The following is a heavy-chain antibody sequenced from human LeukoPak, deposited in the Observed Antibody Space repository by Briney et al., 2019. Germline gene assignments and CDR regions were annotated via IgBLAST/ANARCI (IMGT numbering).Heavy chain of an antibody. D-gene: IGHD3-9*01. CDR2: MNPNSGNT. Sequence: ASVKVSCKASGYSFSSYDINWVRQATGQGLEWMGWMNPNSGNTGYAQEFQGRASMTRNTSINTAYMELSSLRSEDTALYFCTRAGERPIRYFDCWGQGTLVTVSS. CDR3: TRAGERPIRYFDC. V-gene: IGHV1-8*01. J-gene: IGHJ4*02. CDR1: GYSFSSYD.